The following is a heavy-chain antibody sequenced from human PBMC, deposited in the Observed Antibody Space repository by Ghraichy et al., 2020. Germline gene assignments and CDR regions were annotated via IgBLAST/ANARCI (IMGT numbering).Heavy chain of an antibody. V-gene: IGHV3-30*02. CDR1: GFTFSSYA. CDR3: AKANDYGDRGPDYYYGMDV. D-gene: IGHD4-17*01. Sequence: GALRLSCAASGFTFSSYAMHWVRQAPGKGLEWVAFIRFDGSNKYYADSVKGRFTLSRDNSKNTLYLQMNSLRAEDTAVYYCAKANDYGDRGPDYYYGMDVWGQGTTVTVSS. J-gene: IGHJ6*02. CDR2: IRFDGSNK.